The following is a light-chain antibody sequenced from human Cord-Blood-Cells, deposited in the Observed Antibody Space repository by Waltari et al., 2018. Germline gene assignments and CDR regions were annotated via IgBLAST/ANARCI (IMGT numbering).Light chain of an antibody. Sequence: DIVMTQSPLSLPVTPGEPASISCRSSQSLLHSNGYNYLDWYLQKPGQSPQLLIYLVSNRSSGVPDRFSGIGSGTDFTLKISRVEAEDVGVYYCMQALQTPRTFGQGTKVEIK. CDR2: LVS. CDR1: QSLLHSNGYNY. J-gene: IGKJ1*01. CDR3: MQALQTPRT. V-gene: IGKV2-28*01.